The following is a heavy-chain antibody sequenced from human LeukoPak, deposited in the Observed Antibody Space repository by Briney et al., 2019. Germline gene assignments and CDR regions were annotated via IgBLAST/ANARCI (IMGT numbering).Heavy chain of an antibody. Sequence: SETLSLTCIVSVGSINNHYWTWIRQTPGKGLEWIGDIHYTGTTKYNPSLKSRVTISIDTSKKQFSLELSSVTATDTAVYYCERDRGSEDLGFDYWGQGTLVTVSS. D-gene: IGHD6-25*01. CDR2: IHYTGTT. CDR3: ERDRGSEDLGFDY. CDR1: VGSINNHY. V-gene: IGHV4-59*11. J-gene: IGHJ4*02.